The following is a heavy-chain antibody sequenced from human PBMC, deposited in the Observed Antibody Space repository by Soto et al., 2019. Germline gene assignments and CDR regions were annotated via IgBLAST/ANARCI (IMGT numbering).Heavy chain of an antibody. CDR3: SYGSSFDY. CDR1: GASLRSGSYC. V-gene: IGHV4-61*01. Sequence: QVQLQESGPGLVKPSATMSLICTVSGASLRSGSYCWSRIRQPPGKGLEWIGYISHSGRTNYDPSLKSRLTMSVDTSQNQFSLQLNSVTAADTAVYYCSYGSSFDYWGQGTLVTVSS. CDR2: ISHSGRT. J-gene: IGHJ4*02. D-gene: IGHD3-10*01.